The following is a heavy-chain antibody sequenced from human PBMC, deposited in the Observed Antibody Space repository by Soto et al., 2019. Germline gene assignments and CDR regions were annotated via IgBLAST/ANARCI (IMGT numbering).Heavy chain of an antibody. J-gene: IGHJ4*02. CDR3: ARLGYSGRYYVFDY. CDR2: IYYAGNT. Sequence: PSETLSLTCTVSGGSISSSSYYWGWIRQPPGKGLEWIASIYYAGNTYYNPSLKSRVTISVDTSKNQFSLKLSSVTAADTAVYYCARLGYSGRYYVFDYWGQGTLVTVYS. D-gene: IGHD1-26*01. V-gene: IGHV4-39*01. CDR1: GGSISSSSYY.